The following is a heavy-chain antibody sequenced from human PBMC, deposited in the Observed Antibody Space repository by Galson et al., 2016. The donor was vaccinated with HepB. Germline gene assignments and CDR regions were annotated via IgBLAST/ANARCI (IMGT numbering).Heavy chain of an antibody. D-gene: IGHD6-13*01. J-gene: IGHJ4*02. V-gene: IGHV3-23*01. CDR2: ISGGGNNA. Sequence: SLRLSCAASGFTFNNYAMSWVRQAPGKGLEWVSGISGGGNNAYYADSVKGRFTIYRDNSNNTLYLQMNSLRAEDTAVYYCARGGPFSTSWYLDFWGQGTLLTVSS. CDR1: GFTFNNYA. CDR3: ARGGPFSTSWYLDF.